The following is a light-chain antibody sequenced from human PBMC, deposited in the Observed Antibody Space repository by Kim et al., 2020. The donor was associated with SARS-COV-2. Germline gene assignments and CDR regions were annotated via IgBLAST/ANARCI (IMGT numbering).Light chain of an antibody. CDR3: SSYTTSSTVV. CDR2: EVS. J-gene: IGLJ2*01. Sequence: QSVLTQPASVSGSPGQSITISCTGTNSDIGPYNYVSWYQQYPGKAPKLMIYEVSNRTSGVSNRFSGSKSGNTASLTISGLQLEDEADFYCSSYTTSSTVVFGGGTQLTVL. CDR1: NSDIGPYNY. V-gene: IGLV2-14*01.